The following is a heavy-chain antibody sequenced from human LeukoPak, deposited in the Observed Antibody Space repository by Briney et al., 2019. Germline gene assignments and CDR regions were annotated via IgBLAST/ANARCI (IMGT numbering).Heavy chain of an antibody. CDR2: INTNTGNP. J-gene: IGHJ5*02. CDR3: ARDLYNYGHGWWFDP. V-gene: IGHV7-4-1*02. CDR1: GYTFTSYA. Sequence: ASVKVSCKASGYTFTSYAMNWVRQAPGQGLEWMGWINTNTGNPTYAQGFTGRFVFSLDTPVSTAYLQISSLKAEDTAVYYCARDLYNYGHGWWFDPWGQGTLVTVSS. D-gene: IGHD5-24*01.